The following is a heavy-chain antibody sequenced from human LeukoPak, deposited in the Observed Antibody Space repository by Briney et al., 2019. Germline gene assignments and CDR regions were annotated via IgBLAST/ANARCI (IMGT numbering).Heavy chain of an antibody. V-gene: IGHV1-2*02. Sequence: ASVKVSCKASGYTFTGYYMHWVRQAPGQGLEWMGWINPNSGGTNYAQKFQGRVTMTRDTSISTAYMELSRLRSDDTAVYYCARVAGNAGLGAFDIWGQGTMVTISS. J-gene: IGHJ3*02. CDR2: INPNSGGT. D-gene: IGHD4-23*01. CDR1: GYTFTGYY. CDR3: ARVAGNAGLGAFDI.